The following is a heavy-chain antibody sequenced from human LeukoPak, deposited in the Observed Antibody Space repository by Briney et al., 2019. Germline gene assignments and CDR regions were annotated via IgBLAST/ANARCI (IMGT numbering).Heavy chain of an antibody. D-gene: IGHD3-22*01. CDR2: IYSGGST. Sequence: PGGSLRLSCAAFGFTVSSNYMSWVRQAPGKGLEWVSVIYSGGSTYYADSVKGRFTISRDNSKNTLYLQMNSLRAEDTAVYYCARALISSYYDSSGYDYFDYWGQGTLVTVSS. J-gene: IGHJ4*02. V-gene: IGHV3-53*01. CDR3: ARALISSYYDSSGYDYFDY. CDR1: GFTVSSNY.